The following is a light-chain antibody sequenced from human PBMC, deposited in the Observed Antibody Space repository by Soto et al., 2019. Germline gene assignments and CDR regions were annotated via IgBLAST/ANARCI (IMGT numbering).Light chain of an antibody. V-gene: IGLV1-44*01. CDR1: SSNIGSGS. CDR2: NND. Sequence: QSVLTQPPSASGTPGQRVTISCSGTSSNIGSGSVNWYQQLPGTAPNLLIYNNDQCPSGVPDRFSGSKSGTSASLDISGLQSEDEADYYCASGDVSLNGLYVFGTGTKVTVL. CDR3: ASGDVSLNGLYV. J-gene: IGLJ1*01.